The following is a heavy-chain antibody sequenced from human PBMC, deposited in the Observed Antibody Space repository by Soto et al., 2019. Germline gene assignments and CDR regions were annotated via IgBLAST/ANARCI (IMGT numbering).Heavy chain of an antibody. CDR3: ARDYSSGYGMDV. J-gene: IGHJ6*02. Sequence: ASVKVSCKASGYTFTSYDINWVRQATGQGLEWMGWMNPNSGNTDYAQKFQGRVTMTRNTSISTAYMELSSLRSEDTAVYYCARDYSSGYGMDVWGQGTTVTVSS. V-gene: IGHV1-8*01. D-gene: IGHD6-19*01. CDR1: GYTFTSYD. CDR2: MNPNSGNT.